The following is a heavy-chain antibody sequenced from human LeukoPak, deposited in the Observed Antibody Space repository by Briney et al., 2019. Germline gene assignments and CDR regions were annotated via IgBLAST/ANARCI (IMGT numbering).Heavy chain of an antibody. CDR3: ARVIVGATRGDFDY. D-gene: IGHD1-26*01. CDR1: GYTFTSYD. CDR2: MNPNSGNT. V-gene: IGHV1-8*01. J-gene: IGHJ4*02. Sequence: ASGKVSCKASGYTFTSYDINWVRQATGQGLEWMGWMNPNSGNTGYAQKFQGRVTMTRNTSISTAYMELSRLRSEDTAVYYCARVIVGATRGDFDYWGQGTLVTVSS.